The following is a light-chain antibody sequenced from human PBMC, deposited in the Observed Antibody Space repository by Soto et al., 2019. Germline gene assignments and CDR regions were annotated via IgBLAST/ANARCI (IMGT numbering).Light chain of an antibody. CDR2: DVS. V-gene: IGLV2-14*03. J-gene: IGLJ1*01. CDR1: SSDVGGYNY. CDR3: TSYTSSSTYV. Sequence: QSALTQPASVSGSPGQSITISCTGTSSDVGGYNYVSWYQHHPGKAPKLMIYDVSNRPSGGSNRFSGSKSGNTASLTISGPQAEDEADYYCTSYTSSSTYVFGTGTKVTVL.